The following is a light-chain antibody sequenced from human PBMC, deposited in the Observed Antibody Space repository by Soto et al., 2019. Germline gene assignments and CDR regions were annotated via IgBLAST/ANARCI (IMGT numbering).Light chain of an antibody. V-gene: IGKV3-15*01. CDR2: GVS. Sequence: EIVMTQSPATLSVSPGERATLSCRASQSVGTSLAWYQQKPGQAPRLLIYGVSTRATGIPARFSGSGSGTEFTLTISSLQSEDFALYYCQQHNGWPLTFGGGTKVEIK. J-gene: IGKJ4*01. CDR3: QQHNGWPLT. CDR1: QSVGTS.